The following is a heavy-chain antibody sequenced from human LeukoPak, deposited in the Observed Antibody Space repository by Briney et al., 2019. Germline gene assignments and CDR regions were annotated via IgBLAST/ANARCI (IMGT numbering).Heavy chain of an antibody. Sequence: GGSLRLSCAASGFTFSSYWMHWVRQAPGKGLVWVSRINSDGSGTSYADSVKGRLTISRDNAKNTLYLQMNSLRAEDTAVYYCARDTDTVTTILDYWGQGTLVTVSS. CDR3: ARDTDTVTTILDY. CDR2: INSDGSGT. D-gene: IGHD4-17*01. V-gene: IGHV3-74*01. J-gene: IGHJ4*02. CDR1: GFTFSSYW.